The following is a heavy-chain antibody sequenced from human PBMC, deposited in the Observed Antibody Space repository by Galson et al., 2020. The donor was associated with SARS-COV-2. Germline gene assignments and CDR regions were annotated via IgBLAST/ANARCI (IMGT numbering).Heavy chain of an antibody. CDR3: ARDYCGKRLYSSSWRGPDY. CDR1: GFTFSSYG. CDR2: IWYDGSNK. Sequence: GESLKISCAASGFTFSSYGMHWVRQAPGKGLEWVAVIWYDGSNKYYADSVKGRFTISRDNSKNTLYLQMNSLRAEDTAVYYCARDYCGKRLYSSSWRGPDYWGQGTLVTVSS. V-gene: IGHV3-33*01. D-gene: IGHD6-13*01. J-gene: IGHJ4*02.